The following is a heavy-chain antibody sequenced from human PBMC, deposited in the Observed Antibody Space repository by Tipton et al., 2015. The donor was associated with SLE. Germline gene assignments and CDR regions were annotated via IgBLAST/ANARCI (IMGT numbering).Heavy chain of an antibody. D-gene: IGHD1-26*01. V-gene: IGHV4-38-2*01. J-gene: IGHJ5*02. CDR2: ISYSENT. Sequence: GLVKPSETLSLKCAVSGYSISAGYYWGWVRQPPGKGLEWIGRISYSENTYYNPSLRSRVTLLLDMSKNQFSLKVSSVTAADTAVYYCARHRSGSSWLDPWGQGSLVTVAS. CDR3: ARHRSGSSWLDP. CDR1: GYSISAGYY.